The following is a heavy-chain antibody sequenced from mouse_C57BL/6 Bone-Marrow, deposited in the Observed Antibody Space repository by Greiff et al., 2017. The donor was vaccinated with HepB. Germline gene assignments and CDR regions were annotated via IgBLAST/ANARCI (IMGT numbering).Heavy chain of an antibody. V-gene: IGHV1-64*01. Sequence: QVQLQQPGAELVKPGASVKLSCKASGYTFTSYWMHWVKQRPGQGLEWIGMIHPNSGSTNYNEKLKSKATLTVDKSSSTASMQLSSLTSEDSAVYYCARSGLLPFAYWGQGTLVTVSA. J-gene: IGHJ3*01. CDR1: GYTFTSYW. CDR3: ARSGLLPFAY. CDR2: IHPNSGST. D-gene: IGHD2-3*01.